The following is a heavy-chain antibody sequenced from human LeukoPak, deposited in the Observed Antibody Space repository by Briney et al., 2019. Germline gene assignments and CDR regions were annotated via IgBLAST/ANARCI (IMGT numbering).Heavy chain of an antibody. V-gene: IGHV3-30*18. CDR1: GNYW. CDR3: AKEGGMNYFDY. D-gene: IGHD1-14*01. J-gene: IGHJ4*02. Sequence: GGSLRLSCAASGNYWMHWVRQAPGKGLEWVAVISYDGSNKYYADSVKGRFTISRDNSKNTLYLQMNSLRAEDTAVYYCAKEGGMNYFDYWGQGTLVTVSS. CDR2: ISYDGSNK.